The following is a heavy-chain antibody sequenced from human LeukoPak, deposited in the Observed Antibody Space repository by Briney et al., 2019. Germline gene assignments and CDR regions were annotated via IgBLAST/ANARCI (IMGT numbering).Heavy chain of an antibody. J-gene: IGHJ3*01. V-gene: IGHV4-4*07. CDR1: GGSITNSW. CDR3: ARIFDRDV. Sequence: SGTLSLTCTVSGGSITNSWWSWIRHSAGRGMQWIGRIQATGTTNYNPSLKSRVSMSLDMSTKQFSLTLSAVSVADTATYYCARIFDRDVWGQGALVTVSP. D-gene: IGHD3-22*01. CDR2: IQATGTT.